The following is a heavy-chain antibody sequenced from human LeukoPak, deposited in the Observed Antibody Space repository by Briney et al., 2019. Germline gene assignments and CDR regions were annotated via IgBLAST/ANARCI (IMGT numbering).Heavy chain of an antibody. CDR3: ASTGYSSGWYWFDY. CDR2: ISYSGST. V-gene: IGHV4-59*01. D-gene: IGHD6-19*01. J-gene: IGHJ4*02. CDR1: GGSISSYY. Sequence: SETLSLTCTVSGGSISSYYWSWIRQPPGKGLEWIGYISYSGSTNYNPSLKSRVTILVDTSKNQFSLKLSSVTAAHTAVYYCASTGYSSGWYWFDYWGQGTLVTVSS.